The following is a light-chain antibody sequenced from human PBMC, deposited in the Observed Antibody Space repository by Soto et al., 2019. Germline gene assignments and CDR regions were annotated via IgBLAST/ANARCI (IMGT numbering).Light chain of an antibody. V-gene: IGLV1-47*02. Sequence: QSVLTQPPSASGTPGQTVTISCSGSSSNIGSNSVYWYQQLPGTAPKLLIHSSNQRPSGVPDRFSGSKSGTSASLAVSGLRSEDEADYHCTSYTSSSTPYVFGTGTKVTVL. CDR3: TSYTSSSTPYV. J-gene: IGLJ1*01. CDR2: SSN. CDR1: SSNIGSNS.